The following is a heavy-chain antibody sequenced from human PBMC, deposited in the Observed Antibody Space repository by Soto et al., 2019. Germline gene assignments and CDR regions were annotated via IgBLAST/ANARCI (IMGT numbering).Heavy chain of an antibody. D-gene: IGHD3-16*01. V-gene: IGHV3-33*01. CDR3: AFGNLSYYFDY. Sequence: GGSLRLSCAASGFTFSGFGMHWVRQAPGKGLEWVAIIWYDGSDKYYADSVRGRFTISRDNSKNTLSLQMNSLRAEGTAVYHCAFGNLSYYFDYWGQGTPVTVSS. CDR1: GFTFSGFG. J-gene: IGHJ4*02. CDR2: IWYDGSDK.